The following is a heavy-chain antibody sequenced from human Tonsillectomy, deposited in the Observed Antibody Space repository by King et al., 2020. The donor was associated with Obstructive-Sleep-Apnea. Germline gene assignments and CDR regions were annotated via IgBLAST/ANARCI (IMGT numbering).Heavy chain of an antibody. CDR2: IDHSGST. V-gene: IGHV4-59*01. D-gene: IGHD3-10*01. J-gene: IGHJ3*01. Sequence: VQLQESGPGLMKPSETLSLICTVSGGSIGGYYWSWIRQPPGRGLEWIGYIDHSGSTTYNPSPKSRVTISIDTSKNQFSLRLSSLTAADTAVYYCAREGLGSGRGGAFDVWGQGTMVTVSS. CDR3: AREGLGSGRGGAFDV. CDR1: GGSIGGYY.